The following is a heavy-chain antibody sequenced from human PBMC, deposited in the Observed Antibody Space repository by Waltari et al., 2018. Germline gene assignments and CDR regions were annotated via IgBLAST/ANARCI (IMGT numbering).Heavy chain of an antibody. Sequence: QVQLQESGPGLVKPSQTLSLTCTVPGGSISSGSYYWTWIRQPAEQRLEWIGYIYTSRSTNYNPSHKSRVTISVDTSKNQFSLKLSSVTAADTAVYYCARNSQWLALDYWGQGTLVTVSS. CDR2: IYTSRST. V-gene: IGHV4-61*09. J-gene: IGHJ4*02. CDR1: GGSISSGSYY. D-gene: IGHD6-19*01. CDR3: ARNSQWLALDY.